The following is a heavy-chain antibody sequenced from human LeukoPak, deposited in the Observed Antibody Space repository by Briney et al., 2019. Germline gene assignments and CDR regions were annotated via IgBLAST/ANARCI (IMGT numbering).Heavy chain of an antibody. CDR3: ARDYYDSSGYPTHDY. Sequence: SETLSLTCAVYGGSFSGYYWSWIRQPPGKGLEWIGEINHSGSTNYNPSLKSRVTISVDTSKNQFSLKLSSVTAADTAVYYCARDYYDSSGYPTHDYWGQGTLVTVSS. CDR1: GGSFSGYY. J-gene: IGHJ4*02. D-gene: IGHD3-22*01. CDR2: INHSGST. V-gene: IGHV4-34*01.